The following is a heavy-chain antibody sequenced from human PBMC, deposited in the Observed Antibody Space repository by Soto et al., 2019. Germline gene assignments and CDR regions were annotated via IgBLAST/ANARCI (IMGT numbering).Heavy chain of an antibody. V-gene: IGHV4-30-4*01. CDR3: ARFRTYYYGSGTSGFGP. Sequence: QVQLQESGPGLVKPSQTLSLTCTVSGGSISSGDYYWSWIRQPPGKGLEWIGYIYYSGSTYYNPSRKSRVTISVDTSKNQFSLKLSSVTAADTAVYYCARFRTYYYGSGTSGFGPWGQGTLVTVSS. CDR1: GGSISSGDYY. J-gene: IGHJ5*02. D-gene: IGHD3-10*01. CDR2: IYYSGST.